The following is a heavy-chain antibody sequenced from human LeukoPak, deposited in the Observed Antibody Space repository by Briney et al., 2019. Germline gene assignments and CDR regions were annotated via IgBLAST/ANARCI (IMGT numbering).Heavy chain of an antibody. V-gene: IGHV1-46*01. D-gene: IGHD3-16*02. CDR3: ATGGAYRYSFDI. Sequence: VASVKVSCKVSGYTFAKFYIHWVRQAPGQGLERMGIINPSGGTTSYAKKFQGRVSMTRDTSTTTAYMELSGLKSEDTAVYYCATGGAYRYSFDIWGQGTMVTVSS. J-gene: IGHJ3*02. CDR2: INPSGGTT. CDR1: GYTFAKFY.